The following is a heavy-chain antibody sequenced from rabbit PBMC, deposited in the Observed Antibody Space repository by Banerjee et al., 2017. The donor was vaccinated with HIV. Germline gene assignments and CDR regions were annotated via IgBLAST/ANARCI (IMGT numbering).Heavy chain of an antibody. J-gene: IGHJ4*01. CDR1: GFSFGQD. CDR2: IDTRYGNT. CDR3: ARAPSSSGWAFNL. V-gene: IGHV1S45*01. D-gene: IGHD4-1*01. Sequence: QEQLVESGGGLVKPGASLTLTCTASGFSFGQDMCWVRQAPGKGLGWIGCIDTRYGNTYYASWAKGRFTISETSSTTVTLQMTSLTAADTATYFCARAPSSSGWAFNLWGPGTLVTVS.